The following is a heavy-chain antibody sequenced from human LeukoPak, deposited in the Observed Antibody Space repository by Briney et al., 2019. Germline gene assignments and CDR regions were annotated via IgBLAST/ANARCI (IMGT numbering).Heavy chain of an antibody. J-gene: IGHJ5*02. CDR3: ARAPAAVPYNWFDP. CDR2: IIPIFGTA. Sequence: SVKVSCKASGGTFSSYAISWVRQAPGQGLEWMGGIIPIFGTANYAQKFQGRVTITTDESASTAYMELSSLRSEDTAVYYCARAPAAVPYNWFDPWGQGTLVTVSS. V-gene: IGHV1-69*05. D-gene: IGHD2-2*01. CDR1: GGTFSSYA.